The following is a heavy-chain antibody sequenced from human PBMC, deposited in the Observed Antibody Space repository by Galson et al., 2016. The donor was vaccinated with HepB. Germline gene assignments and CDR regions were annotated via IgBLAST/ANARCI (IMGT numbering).Heavy chain of an antibody. V-gene: IGHV3-23*01. Sequence: SLRLSCAASGIGFSSYAMSWVRQAPGKGLEWVSAIRGSGGTTYYADSVKGRFTISRDNSKNTLYLQMNSLRVEDTAIYYCGKAEMATVTRFEHWGQGTLVSVS. CDR3: GKAEMATVTRFEH. D-gene: IGHD4-17*01. J-gene: IGHJ4*02. CDR2: IRGSGGTT. CDR1: GIGFSSYA.